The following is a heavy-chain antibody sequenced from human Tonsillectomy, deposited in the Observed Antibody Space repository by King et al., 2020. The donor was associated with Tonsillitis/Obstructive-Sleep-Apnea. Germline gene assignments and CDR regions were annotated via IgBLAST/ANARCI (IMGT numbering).Heavy chain of an antibody. CDR3: ARAIFGVVLDF. Sequence: VQLVQSGGGLVQPGGSLRLSCAASGFTFSSYWMHWVRQAPGKGLVCVSRINPDGSSTAYADSVQCRFTISRDNAKNTLYLQINNLRAEDTAVYYCARAIFGVVLDFWGQETLVTVSS. CDR1: GFTFSSYW. V-gene: IGHV3-74*02. CDR2: INPDGSST. D-gene: IGHD3-3*01. J-gene: IGHJ4*02.